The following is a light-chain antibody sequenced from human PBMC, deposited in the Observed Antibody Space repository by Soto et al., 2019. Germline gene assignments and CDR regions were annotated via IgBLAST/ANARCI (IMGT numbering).Light chain of an antibody. CDR2: SNT. CDR1: SSNIGSHT. J-gene: IGLJ2*01. CDR3: AAWDDSLNGVV. V-gene: IGLV1-44*01. Sequence: QSVLTQPPSASGTPGQTIAISYSGGSSNIGSHTVNWYQQLPGTAPRLLIYSNTQRPSGLPDRFSGSKSGTSASLAISGRQSEDEGDYYCAAWDDSLNGVVFGGETKVNAL.